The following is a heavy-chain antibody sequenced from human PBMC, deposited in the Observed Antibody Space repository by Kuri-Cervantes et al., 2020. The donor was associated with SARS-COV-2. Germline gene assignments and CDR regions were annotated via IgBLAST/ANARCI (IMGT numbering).Heavy chain of an antibody. V-gene: IGHV2-5*01. CDR1: GFSLSTSGVG. D-gene: IGHD2-2*01. CDR3: AHTLVVPDFDY. CDR2: IYWNDDK. Sequence: SGPTLVKPTQTLTLTCTFSGFSLSTSGVGVGWIRQPPGKALEWLALIYWNDDKRYSPSLKSRLTITKDTSKNQVVLTMTNMDPVDTATHYCAHTLVVPDFDYWGQGTLVTVSS. J-gene: IGHJ4*02.